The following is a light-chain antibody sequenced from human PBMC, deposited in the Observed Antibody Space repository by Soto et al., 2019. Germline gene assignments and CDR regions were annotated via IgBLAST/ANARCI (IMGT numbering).Light chain of an antibody. Sequence: EMVLTQSPGTLSLSPGERATLSCRASQSVSSSYAALYQQKPGQAPRLLIYGASSTATGIPDRFSGSGSGTDFTLTIIRLEHEEFAVYYCHQYGSSPLTFGRGTKVEIK. J-gene: IGKJ4*01. CDR3: HQYGSSPLT. V-gene: IGKV3-20*01. CDR2: GAS. CDR1: QSVSSSY.